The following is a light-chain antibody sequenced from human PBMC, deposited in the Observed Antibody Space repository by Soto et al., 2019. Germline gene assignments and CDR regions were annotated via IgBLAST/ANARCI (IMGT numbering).Light chain of an antibody. CDR1: DSNIGSNS. Sequence: QSVLTQPPSASGTAGQGVTISCSGGDSNIGSNSVYWYQHLPRTAPKLLIYYNNQRPSGVPDRFAGSRSGTSASLAIVGLRSEDGAVYYCVAWDASLSACVFGNGTKLTVL. V-gene: IGLV1-47*02. J-gene: IGLJ1*01. CDR2: YNN. CDR3: VAWDASLSACV.